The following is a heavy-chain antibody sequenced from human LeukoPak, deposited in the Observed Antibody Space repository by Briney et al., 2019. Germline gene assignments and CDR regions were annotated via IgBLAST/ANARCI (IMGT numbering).Heavy chain of an antibody. D-gene: IGHD3-10*01. Sequence: SETLSLTCAVYGGSFSGYYWSWIRQPPGKGLEWIGEINHSGSTNYSPSLKSRVTISVDTSKNQFSLKLSSVTAADTAVYYCARGGFGYANYYYYYMDVWGKGTTVTVSS. CDR1: GGSFSGYY. CDR3: ARGGFGYANYYYYYMDV. J-gene: IGHJ6*03. CDR2: INHSGST. V-gene: IGHV4-34*01.